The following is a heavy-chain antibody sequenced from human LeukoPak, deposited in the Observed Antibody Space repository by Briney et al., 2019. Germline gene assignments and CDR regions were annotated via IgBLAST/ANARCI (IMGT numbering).Heavy chain of an antibody. CDR3: ARAVAGTFFDY. CDR1: GFTFSNYD. D-gene: IGHD6-19*01. J-gene: IGHJ4*02. Sequence: GVSLRLSCAASGFTFSNYDMHWVRQATGKGLEWVSVIGIAGDTYYPGSVKDRFTISREDAKNSLYLQMNSLRAGDTAVYYCARAVAGTFFDYWGQGTLVTVSS. V-gene: IGHV3-13*01. CDR2: IGIAGDT.